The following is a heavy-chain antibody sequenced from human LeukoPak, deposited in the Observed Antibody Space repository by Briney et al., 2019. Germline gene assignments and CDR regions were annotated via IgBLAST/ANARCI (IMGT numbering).Heavy chain of an antibody. CDR1: GFTFSSYS. CDR2: ISSSSSYI. D-gene: IGHD6-19*01. V-gene: IGHV3-21*01. J-gene: IGHJ4*02. CDR3: ARDRVGGWGY. Sequence: GGSLRPSCAASGFTFSSYSMNWVRQAPGKGLEWVSSISSSSSYIYYADSVKGRFTISRDNAKNSLYLQMNSLRAEDTAVYYCARDRVGGWGYWGQGTLVTVSS.